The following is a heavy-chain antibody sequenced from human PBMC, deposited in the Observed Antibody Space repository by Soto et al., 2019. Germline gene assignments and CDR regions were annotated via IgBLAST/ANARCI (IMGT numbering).Heavy chain of an antibody. CDR3: AKVATGNDYYGSGSPPPDWFDP. D-gene: IGHD3-10*01. V-gene: IGHV3-23*01. CDR1: GFTFSSYA. CDR2: ISGGGGST. Sequence: PGGSLRLSCAASGFTFSSYAMSWVRQAPGKGLEWVSAISGGGGSTYYADSVKGRFTISRDNSKNTLYLQMNSLRAEDTAVYYCAKVATGNDYYGSGSPPPDWFDPWGQGTLVTVSS. J-gene: IGHJ5*02.